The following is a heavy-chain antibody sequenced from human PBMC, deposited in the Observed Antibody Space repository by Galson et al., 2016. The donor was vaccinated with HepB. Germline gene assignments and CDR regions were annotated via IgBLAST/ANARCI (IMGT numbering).Heavy chain of an antibody. Sequence: PALVKPTQTLTLTCTFSGFSLSTSGVGVGWIRQPPGKALEWLALIYWDDDKIYSPSLKSRLTITKDTSKNQVVLTMTNMESVETATYYFAHRQYDVLTGSEVFDYWGQGALVTVSS. CDR1: GFSLSTSGVG. V-gene: IGHV2-5*02. J-gene: IGHJ4*02. CDR3: AHRQYDVLTGSEVFDY. D-gene: IGHD3-9*01. CDR2: IYWDDDK.